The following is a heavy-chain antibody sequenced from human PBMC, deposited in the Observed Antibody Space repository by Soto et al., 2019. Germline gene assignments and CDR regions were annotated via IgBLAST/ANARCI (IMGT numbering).Heavy chain of an antibody. V-gene: IGHV3-73*01. CDR2: IRSKANSYAT. Sequence: GGSLRLSCAASGFTFSGSAMHWVRQASGKGLEWVGRIRSKANSYATAYAASVKGRFTISRDDSKNTAYLQMNSLKTEDTAVYYCTRDYDFWSGYYEAPTRPDYYYMDVWGKGTTVTVSS. CDR3: TRDYDFWSGYYEAPTRPDYYYMDV. J-gene: IGHJ6*03. CDR1: GFTFSGSA. D-gene: IGHD3-3*01.